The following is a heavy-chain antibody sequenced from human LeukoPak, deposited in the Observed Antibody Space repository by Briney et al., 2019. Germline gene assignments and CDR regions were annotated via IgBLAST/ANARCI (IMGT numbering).Heavy chain of an antibody. V-gene: IGHV3-74*01. CDR1: GFTFRSYW. J-gene: IGHJ4*02. D-gene: IGHD4-23*01. CDR2: VSSDGRNI. Sequence: GGSLRLSCAASGFTFRSYWMHWVRQAPGKGLVWVSRVSSDGRNIIYADSVKGRFTVSRDNAKNTLYLQMNSLRVEDTAVYYCARDLGGSGPTPIDYWGQGTLVTVSS. CDR3: ARDLGGSGPTPIDY.